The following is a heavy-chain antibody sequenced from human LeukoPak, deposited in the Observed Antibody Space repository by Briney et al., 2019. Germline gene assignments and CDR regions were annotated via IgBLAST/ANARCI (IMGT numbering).Heavy chain of an antibody. V-gene: IGHV3-23*01. Sequence: GGSLRLSCAVSGITLSNYDMSWVRQAPGKGLEWVAGISGSGGSTYYADSVKGRFTISRDNSKNTLYLQMNSLRAEDTAVYYCAKDIEEQWLFDYWGQGTLVTVSS. D-gene: IGHD6-19*01. CDR3: AKDIEEQWLFDY. CDR1: GITLSNYD. J-gene: IGHJ4*02. CDR2: ISGSGGST.